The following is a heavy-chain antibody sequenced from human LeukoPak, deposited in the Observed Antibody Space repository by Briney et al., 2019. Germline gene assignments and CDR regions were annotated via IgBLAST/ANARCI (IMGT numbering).Heavy chain of an antibody. J-gene: IGHJ6*03. CDR2: IYYSGNT. CDR3: AREGLTTIGVIDV. D-gene: IGHD1-1*01. CDR1: GASIGSYY. V-gene: IGHV4-59*01. Sequence: PSETLSLTCSVSGASIGSYYWIWIRQPPGKGPEWLGTIYYSGNTKYNSSLKSRVSILADTSNNQFSLRLSSVTAADTAVYYCAREGLTTIGVIDVWGKETTVTVSS.